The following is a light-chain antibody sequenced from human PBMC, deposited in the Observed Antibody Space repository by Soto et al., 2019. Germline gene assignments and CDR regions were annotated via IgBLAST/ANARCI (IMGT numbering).Light chain of an antibody. V-gene: IGLV2-14*01. CDR3: SSYTSSSTLEV. Sequence: QSVLTQPASLSGSPGQSITISCTGTSRDVGGYNYVSWYQQHPGKAPKRLIYDVSNRPSGVSNRFSGSKSGNTASLTISGLQAEDEADYYCSSYTSSSTLEVFGPGTKVTVL. CDR1: SRDVGGYNY. J-gene: IGLJ1*01. CDR2: DVS.